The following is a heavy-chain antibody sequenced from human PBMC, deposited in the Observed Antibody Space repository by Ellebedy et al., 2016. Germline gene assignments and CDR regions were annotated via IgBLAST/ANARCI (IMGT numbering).Heavy chain of an antibody. CDR3: VREPRSEIAATEITYYYYCGMDV. V-gene: IGHV6-1*01. J-gene: IGHJ6*02. Sequence: SQTLSLTCXISGDSISNNSAAWNWIRQSPSRGLEWLGRTYYRSKWYNDYAVSVRSRITINPDTSKNQFSLQLNSVTPEDTAVYYCVREPRSEIAATEITYYYYCGMDVWGQGTTVTVSS. D-gene: IGHD6-13*01. CDR1: GDSISNNSAA. CDR2: TYYRSKWYN.